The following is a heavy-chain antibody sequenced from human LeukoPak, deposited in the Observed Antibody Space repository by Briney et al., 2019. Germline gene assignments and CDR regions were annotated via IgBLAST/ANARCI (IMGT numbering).Heavy chain of an antibody. J-gene: IGHJ5*02. Sequence: GGSLRLSCAASGFTFSSYAMHWVRQAPGKGLEWVAVISYDGSNKYYADSVKGRFTISRDNSKNTLYLQMNGLRAEDTALYYCARWTCSSTSCYASWFDPWGQGTLVTVSS. CDR3: ARWTCSSTSCYASWFDP. V-gene: IGHV3-30*04. CDR1: GFTFSSYA. CDR2: ISYDGSNK. D-gene: IGHD2-2*01.